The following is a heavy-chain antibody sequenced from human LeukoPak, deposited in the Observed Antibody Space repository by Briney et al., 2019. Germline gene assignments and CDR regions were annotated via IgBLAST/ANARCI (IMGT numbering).Heavy chain of an antibody. Sequence: GGSLRLSCAASGFTFSTYYMNWVRQAPGKGLEWVSSISTSSSYIYYADSLKGRFTISRDNAKKSLYLQINSLRAEDTAVYYCARDKGDYYDSSGFDYWGQGTLVTVSS. D-gene: IGHD3-22*01. CDR2: ISTSSSYI. J-gene: IGHJ4*02. CDR3: ARDKGDYYDSSGFDY. CDR1: GFTFSTYY. V-gene: IGHV3-21*01.